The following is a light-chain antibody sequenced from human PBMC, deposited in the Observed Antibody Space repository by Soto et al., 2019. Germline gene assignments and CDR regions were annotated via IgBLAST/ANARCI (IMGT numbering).Light chain of an antibody. CDR1: PSLVHLDGNTY. V-gene: IGKV2-24*01. Sequence: DIVMPQRRLTSPVTLGQPASISCRSSPSLVHLDGNTYFSWLQQRPGQPPRLLIYKISNPFSGVPDRLSGRGAGTDFTVKISRLEAEDVGGYYCIQGILFPHTFGQGNQLEI. CDR2: KIS. J-gene: IGKJ2*01. CDR3: IQGILFPHT.